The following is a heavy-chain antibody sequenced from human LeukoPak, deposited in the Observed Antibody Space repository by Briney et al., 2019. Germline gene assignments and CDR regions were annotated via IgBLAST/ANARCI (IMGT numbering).Heavy chain of an antibody. Sequence: ASVKVSCKTSGYTFSNYGVSWVRQAPGQGLEWMGWISAYNNNTNYAQKFQGRLTMTTDTSTSTAYMELRSLRSDDTAVYYCACGYCSSTSCYAGYWGQGTQVTVSS. CDR1: GYTFSNYG. CDR3: ACGYCSSTSCYAGY. J-gene: IGHJ4*02. D-gene: IGHD2-2*03. CDR2: ISAYNNNT. V-gene: IGHV1-18*01.